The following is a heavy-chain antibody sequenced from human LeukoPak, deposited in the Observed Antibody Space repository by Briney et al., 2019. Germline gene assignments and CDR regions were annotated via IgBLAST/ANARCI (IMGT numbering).Heavy chain of an antibody. J-gene: IGHJ4*02. CDR3: AIEAHGRAGSWYLTEFDY. Sequence: GSLRLSCAASGFTISRNYMSWVRQAQGRGLEWVSIIYIDDTTYYADSVKGRFTISRDNSKNTLYLQMNSLRAEDTAVYYCAIEAHGRAGSWYLTEFDYWGQGTLVTVSS. CDR1: GFTISRNY. D-gene: IGHD6-13*01. CDR2: IYIDDTT. V-gene: IGHV3-53*05.